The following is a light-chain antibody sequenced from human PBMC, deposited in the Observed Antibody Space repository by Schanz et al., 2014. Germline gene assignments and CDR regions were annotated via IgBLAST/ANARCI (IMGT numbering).Light chain of an antibody. J-gene: IGLJ2*01. CDR3: GSYTSSSTVV. CDR1: SSDVGGYNY. V-gene: IGLV2-11*01. CDR2: DVS. Sequence: QSALTQPRSVSGSPGQSVTISCTGTSSDVGGYNYVSWYQQHPGKAPKLMIYDVSKRPSGVPDRFSGSKSGNTASLTVSGLQADDEADYYCGSYTSSSTVVFGGGTKLTVL.